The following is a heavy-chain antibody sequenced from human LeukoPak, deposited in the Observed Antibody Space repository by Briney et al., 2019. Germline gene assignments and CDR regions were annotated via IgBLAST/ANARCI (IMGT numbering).Heavy chain of an antibody. V-gene: IGHV1-69*04. Sequence: VASVKVSCKASGYTFTGYYIHWMRQAPGQGLEWMGRIIPILGIANYAQKFQGRVTITADKSTSTAYMELSSLRSEDTAVYYCARDRGGYCTNGVCYTGGSSTWGQGTLVTVSS. CDR1: GYTFTGYY. CDR2: IIPILGIA. D-gene: IGHD2-8*01. J-gene: IGHJ4*02. CDR3: ARDRGGYCTNGVCYTGGSST.